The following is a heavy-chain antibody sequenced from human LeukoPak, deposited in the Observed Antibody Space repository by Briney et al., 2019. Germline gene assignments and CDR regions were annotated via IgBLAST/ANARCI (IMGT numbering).Heavy chain of an antibody. D-gene: IGHD5-18*01. V-gene: IGHV3-48*01. CDR1: GFTFSSYS. J-gene: IGHJ3*02. CDR3: AREDTAMVTGAFDI. CDR2: ISGSSSTI. Sequence: GGSLRLSCAASGFTFSSYSMNWVRQAPGKGLEWGSYISGSSSTIYYADSVKGRFTISRDNSKNTLYLQMNSLRAEDTAVYYCAREDTAMVTGAFDIWGQGTMVTVSS.